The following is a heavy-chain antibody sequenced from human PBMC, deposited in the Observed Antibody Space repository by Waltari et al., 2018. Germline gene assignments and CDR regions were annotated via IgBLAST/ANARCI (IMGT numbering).Heavy chain of an antibody. J-gene: IGHJ4*02. CDR1: GYTFIDYF. CDR2: IDPEDGET. Sequence: EVKLVQSGAEVKKPGATVKISCKASGYTFIDYFMHWVQQAPGKGLEWVGRIDPEDGETVYAEKFQGRVTITADTSTDTSYLELSSLRSDDTAVYYCAPLPGGSGQTFDYWGQGTLLTVSS. D-gene: IGHD3-10*01. V-gene: IGHV1-69-2*01. CDR3: APLPGGSGQTFDY.